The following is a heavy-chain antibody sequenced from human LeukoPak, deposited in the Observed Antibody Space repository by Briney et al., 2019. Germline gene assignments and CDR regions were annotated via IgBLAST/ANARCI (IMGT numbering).Heavy chain of an antibody. J-gene: IGHJ4*02. V-gene: IGHV4-39*07. D-gene: IGHD4-17*01. CDR2: IYHSGST. CDR3: ARTPLAYGDPLY. Sequence: SETLSLTCTVSGGSISSSSYYWGWIRQPPGKGLEWIGSIYHSGSTYYNPSLTSRVTISVDPSETQFSLKLSSVTAADTAVYYCARTPLAYGDPLYWGQGTLVTVSS. CDR1: GGSISSSSYY.